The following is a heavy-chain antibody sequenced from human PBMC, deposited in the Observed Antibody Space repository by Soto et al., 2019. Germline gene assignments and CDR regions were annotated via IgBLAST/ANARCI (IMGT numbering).Heavy chain of an antibody. CDR1: GFTFSSYA. V-gene: IGHV3-48*01. Sequence: GGSLRLSCAASGFTFSSYAMSWVRQAPGKGLEWVSYISGVTTTIYYADSVKGRFTISRDNAKNSLYLQMNSLRAEDTAVYYCARDTQIAVAGDFDYWGQGTLVTVSS. CDR2: ISGVTTTI. CDR3: ARDTQIAVAGDFDY. D-gene: IGHD6-19*01. J-gene: IGHJ4*02.